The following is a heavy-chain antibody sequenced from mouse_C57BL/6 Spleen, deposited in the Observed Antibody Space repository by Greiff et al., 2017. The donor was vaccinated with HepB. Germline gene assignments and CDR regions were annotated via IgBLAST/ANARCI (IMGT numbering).Heavy chain of an antibody. CDR1: GYTFTSYG. CDR2: IYPRSGNT. V-gene: IGHV1-81*01. CDR3: ARGGYYGKNFDY. Sequence: VKLQQSGAELARPGASVKLSCKASGYTFTSYGISWVKQRTGQGLEWIGEIYPRSGNTYYNEKFKGKATLTADKSSSTAYMELRSLTSEDSAVYFCARGGYYGKNFDYWGQGTTLTVSS. J-gene: IGHJ2*01. D-gene: IGHD1-1*01.